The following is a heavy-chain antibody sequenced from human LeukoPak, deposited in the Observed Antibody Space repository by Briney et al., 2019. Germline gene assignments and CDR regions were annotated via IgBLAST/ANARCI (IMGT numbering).Heavy chain of an antibody. Sequence: PGGSLRLSCAASGFTFRSYAMSWVRQAPGKGLEWVSAIIDSGGSTYYADSVKGRFTISRDNSKNTVYLQVNSLRAEDTAIYYCARDPGAFPYFFDCWGQGTLVTVSS. V-gene: IGHV3-23*01. CDR2: IIDSGGST. CDR3: ARDPGAFPYFFDC. CDR1: GFTFRSYA. J-gene: IGHJ4*02. D-gene: IGHD4/OR15-4a*01.